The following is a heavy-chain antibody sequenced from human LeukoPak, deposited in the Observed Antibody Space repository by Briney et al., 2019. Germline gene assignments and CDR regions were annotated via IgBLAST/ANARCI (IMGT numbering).Heavy chain of an antibody. J-gene: IGHJ4*02. CDR1: GYXFTSYY. CDR3: AREESGGYFDY. D-gene: IGHD2-8*02. CDR2: INPSGTNT. Sequence: ASVKVSCKASGYXFTSYYIHWVRQAPGQGLEWMGLINPSGTNTNYAQKFRGRVTMTRDTSTSTVYMDLSSLRSEDTAMYFCAREESGGYFDYWGQGTLVTVSS. V-gene: IGHV1-46*01.